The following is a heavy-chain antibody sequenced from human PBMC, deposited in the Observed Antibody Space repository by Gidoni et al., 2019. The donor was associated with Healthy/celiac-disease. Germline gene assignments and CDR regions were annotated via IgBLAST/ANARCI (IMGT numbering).Heavy chain of an antibody. V-gene: IGHV2-5*02. CDR2: IYWDDDK. CDR1: GFSLSTSGVG. Sequence: QITLKESGPTLVKPTQTLTLTCTFSGFSLSTSGVGVGWIRQPPGKALEWLALIYWDDDKRYSPSLKSRLTITKDTSKNQVVLTMTNMDPVDTATYYCARVDYYDSSGYYGYYFDYWGQGTLVTVSS. D-gene: IGHD3-22*01. J-gene: IGHJ4*02. CDR3: ARVDYYDSSGYYGYYFDY.